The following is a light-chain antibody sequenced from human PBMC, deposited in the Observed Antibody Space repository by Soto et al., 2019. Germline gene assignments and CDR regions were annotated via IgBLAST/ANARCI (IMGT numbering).Light chain of an antibody. CDR3: QKSYSTPRT. CDR1: HSINNF. V-gene: IGKV1-39*01. Sequence: DIQITQSPSSLSASVVDRVTLTFLASHSINNFLNWYQQNPGKDPKLMIYAASSLQSGVPSRFSGSGSGTDFTLTISSLQPEDFAIYYCQKSYSTPRTFGQGTKVDIK. CDR2: AAS. J-gene: IGKJ1*01.